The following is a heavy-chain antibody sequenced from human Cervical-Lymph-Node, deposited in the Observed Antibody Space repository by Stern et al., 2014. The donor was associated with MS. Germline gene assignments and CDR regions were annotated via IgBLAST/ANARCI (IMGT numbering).Heavy chain of an antibody. J-gene: IGHJ4*02. CDR1: GFNFSGYY. CDR3: AAGREWLRFDY. Sequence: QEQLVESGGGLVKPGGSLRLSCAASGFNFSGYYMSWIRQAPGKGLEDVTYISSRSRTISYADSVKGRFTVSRDNAKNALYLQMDNLRVEDTAVYYCAAGREWLRFDYWGQGNLVTVSS. V-gene: IGHV3-11*01. CDR2: ISSRSRTI. D-gene: IGHD5-12*01.